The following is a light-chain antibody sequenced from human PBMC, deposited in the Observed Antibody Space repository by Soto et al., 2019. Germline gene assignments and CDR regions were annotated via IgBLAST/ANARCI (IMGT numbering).Light chain of an antibody. V-gene: IGLV2-14*02. Sequence: QSALTQPASVSGSPGQSITICCSGTSSDVGSYKLVSWCPHPVKGPKFMIYEGSKRPSGVSSRFSGAKSGNAASLIISGLQPEDEADYFCASYTDYNPLVIFGGGTKLTVL. CDR3: ASYTDYNPLVI. J-gene: IGLJ2*01. CDR1: SSDVGSYKL. CDR2: EGS.